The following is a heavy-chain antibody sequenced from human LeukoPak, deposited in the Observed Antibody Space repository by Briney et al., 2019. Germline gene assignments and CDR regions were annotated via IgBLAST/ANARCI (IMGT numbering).Heavy chain of an antibody. CDR1: GFTFSSYA. V-gene: IGHV3-23*01. J-gene: IGHJ5*02. CDR2: ISDSGGSI. Sequence: PGGSLRLSCAASGFTFSSYAMSWVRQAPGKGLEWVSGISDSGGSIYYADSVKGRFTISRDNSKNTLYLQMNSLRADDTAVYYCAKAGDQGYWFDPWGQGTLVTVSS. D-gene: IGHD1-26*01. CDR3: AKAGDQGYWFDP.